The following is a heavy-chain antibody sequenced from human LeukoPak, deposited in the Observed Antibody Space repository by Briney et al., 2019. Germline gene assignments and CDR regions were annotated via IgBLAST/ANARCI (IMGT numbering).Heavy chain of an antibody. D-gene: IGHD3-10*01. CDR2: IRHDSSDI. V-gene: IGHV3-11*06. Sequence: GGSLRLSRVASRFTLSGFSMSWVRQAPGKGLEWISFIRHDSSDIYYADSVKGRFTISRDNAKNSLYLQMNSLRVEDTAVYYCARDWFGELIWGQGTLVTVSS. J-gene: IGHJ4*02. CDR3: ARDWFGELI. CDR1: RFTLSGFS.